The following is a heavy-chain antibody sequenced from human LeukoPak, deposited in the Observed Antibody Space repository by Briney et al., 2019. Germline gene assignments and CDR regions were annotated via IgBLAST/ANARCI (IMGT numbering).Heavy chain of an antibody. J-gene: IGHJ4*02. D-gene: IGHD6-19*01. V-gene: IGHV4-4*07. CDR3: ARAQRYSSGSYFDY. Sequence: SETLSLTCTVSGGSISSYYWSWIRQPAGKGLEWIGRIYTSGSTNYNPSLKSRVTTSVDTSKNQFSLKLSSVTAADTAVYYCARAQRYSSGSYFDYWGQGTLVTVSS. CDR1: GGSISSYY. CDR2: IYTSGST.